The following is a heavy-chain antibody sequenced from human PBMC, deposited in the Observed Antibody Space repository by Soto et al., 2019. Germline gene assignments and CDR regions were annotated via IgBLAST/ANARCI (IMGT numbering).Heavy chain of an antibody. CDR2: ITDDGDDT. CDR3: ARSPPRYCSRTTCPFDY. CDR1: GFTFSSYA. J-gene: IGHJ4*02. V-gene: IGHV3-23*01. D-gene: IGHD2-2*01. Sequence: PGGSLRLSCVASGFTFSSYAMSWVRQAPGKGLEWVSAITDDGDDTYYADSVKGRFTISRDNSKNTLSLQMNSLRAEETAVYYCARSPPRYCSRTTCPFDYWGQGTLVTVS.